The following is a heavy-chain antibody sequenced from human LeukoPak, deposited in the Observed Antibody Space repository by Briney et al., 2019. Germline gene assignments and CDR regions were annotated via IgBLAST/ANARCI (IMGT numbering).Heavy chain of an antibody. CDR1: GNTLTELS. V-gene: IGHV1-24*01. D-gene: IGHD3-10*01. CDR2: FDPEDEET. CDR3: ARDLATMVRGFDP. Sequence: ASVKVSCKVSGNTLTELSMHWVRQAPGKGLEWMGGFDPEDEETIYVQKFQGRVTMTEDTSTDTAYMELSSLRSEDTAVYYCARDLATMVRGFDPWGQGTLVTVSS. J-gene: IGHJ5*02.